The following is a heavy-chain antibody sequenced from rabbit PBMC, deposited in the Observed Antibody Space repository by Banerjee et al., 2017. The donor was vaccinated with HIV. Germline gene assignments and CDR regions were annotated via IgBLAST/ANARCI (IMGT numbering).Heavy chain of an antibody. CDR3: ARTDVSSSGYSL. CDR1: GFTISSSYW. D-gene: IGHD1-1*01. V-gene: IGHV1S45*01. J-gene: IGHJ4*01. CDR2: IYAGSSGST. Sequence: QEQLVESGGGLVQPEGSLTLTCTASGFTISSSYWICWVRQAPGKGLQWIACIYAGSSGSTWYASWAKGRFTISKTSSTTVTLQMTSLTAADTATYFCARTDVSSSGYSLWGQGTLVTVS.